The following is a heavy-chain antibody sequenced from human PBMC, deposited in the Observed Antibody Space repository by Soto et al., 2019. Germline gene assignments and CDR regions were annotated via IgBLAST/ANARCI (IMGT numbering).Heavy chain of an antibody. CDR2: TSSDGSNN. V-gene: IGHV3-33*05. Sequence: QVQLVESGGGVVQPGTSLRLSCVGSGFTFRSYVIHWVRQAPGKGLEWVALTSSDGSNNFYGYSVKGRFTISRHNSRNTVELQMDSLRFEDTALYYCARWGTTGGLDVWGQGTLVSVSS. J-gene: IGHJ4*02. CDR1: GFTFRSYV. CDR3: ARWGTTGGLDV. D-gene: IGHD3-16*01.